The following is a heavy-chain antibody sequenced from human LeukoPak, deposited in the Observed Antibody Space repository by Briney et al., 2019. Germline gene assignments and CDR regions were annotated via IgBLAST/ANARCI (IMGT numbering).Heavy chain of an antibody. D-gene: IGHD2-21*02. CDR1: GGSISSYY. V-gene: IGHV4-59*12. Sequence: SETLSLTCTVSGGSISSYYWSWIRQPPGKGLEWIGYIYYSGSTNYNPSLKSRVTISVDTSKNQFSLKLSSVTAADTAVYYCARDSGDWLLDYWGQGTLVTVSS. J-gene: IGHJ4*02. CDR3: ARDSGDWLLDY. CDR2: IYYSGST.